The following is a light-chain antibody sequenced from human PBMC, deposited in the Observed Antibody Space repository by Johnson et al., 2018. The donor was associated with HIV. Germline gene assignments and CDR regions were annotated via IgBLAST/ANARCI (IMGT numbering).Light chain of an antibody. CDR3: GTWDSSLSVYV. J-gene: IGLJ1*01. V-gene: IGLV1-51*02. CDR2: ENN. CDR1: SSNIGNNY. Sequence: QSVLTQPPSVSAAPGQKVTISCSGSSSNIGNNYVSWYQQLPGTAPKLLIYENNKRPSGIPDRFSGSKSGKSATLGITGLKTGDEVDYYCGTWDSSLSVYVFGTGTKVTVL.